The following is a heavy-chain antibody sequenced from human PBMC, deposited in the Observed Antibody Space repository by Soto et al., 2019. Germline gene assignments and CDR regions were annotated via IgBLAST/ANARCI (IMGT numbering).Heavy chain of an antibody. D-gene: IGHD3-10*01. CDR3: ARVPPPGLEWFGDLYYMDV. CDR2: INAGNGNT. Sequence: ASVKVSCKASAYTFTSYAMHWVRQAPGQRLEWMGWINAGNGNTKYSQKFQGRVTITRDTSASTAYMELSSLRSEDTAVYYCARVPPPGLEWFGDLYYMDVWGKGTTVTV. J-gene: IGHJ6*03. CDR1: AYTFTSYA. V-gene: IGHV1-3*01.